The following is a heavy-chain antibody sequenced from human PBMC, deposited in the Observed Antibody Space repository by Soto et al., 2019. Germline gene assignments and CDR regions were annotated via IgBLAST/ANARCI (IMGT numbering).Heavy chain of an antibody. CDR1: GLTISSYW. CDR2: IQQDGSAK. V-gene: IGHV3-7*03. D-gene: IGHD4-17*01. Sequence: GGSLRLSCAASGLTISSYWMSWVRQAPGKGLGWVANIQQDGSAKYYADSVKGRFTISRDNAKNSLYLQMNSLRAEDTAVYYCARGLDSGDYVDSFDPWGQGTLVTVSS. J-gene: IGHJ5*02. CDR3: ARGLDSGDYVDSFDP.